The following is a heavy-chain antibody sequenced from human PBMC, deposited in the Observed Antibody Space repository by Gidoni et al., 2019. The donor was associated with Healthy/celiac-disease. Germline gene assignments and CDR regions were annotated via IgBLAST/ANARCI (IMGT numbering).Heavy chain of an antibody. CDR3: ASGDCSGGSCYYYYGMDV. D-gene: IGHD2-15*01. CDR1: GGSISRGGYA. Sequence: QLQLQESGSGLVKPSQTLSLTCAVSGGSISRGGYAWSWIRQPPGKGLEWIGYIYHSGSTYYNPSIKSRVTISVDRSKNQFSLKLSSVTAADTAVYYCASGDCSGGSCYYYYGMDVWCQGTTVTVSS. J-gene: IGHJ6*02. V-gene: IGHV4-30-2*01. CDR2: IYHSGST.